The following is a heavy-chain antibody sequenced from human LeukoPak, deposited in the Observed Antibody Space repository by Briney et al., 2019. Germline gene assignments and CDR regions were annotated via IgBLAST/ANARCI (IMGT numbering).Heavy chain of an antibody. J-gene: IGHJ5*02. CDR3: ARYTAMVLDWFDP. Sequence: SETLSLTCTVSGGSISSSSYYWGWIRQPPGKGLEWIGSIHYSGSTYYNPSLKSRVTISVDTSKNQFSLKLSSMTAADTAVYYCARYTAMVLDWFDPWGQGTLVTVSS. D-gene: IGHD5-18*01. V-gene: IGHV4-39*01. CDR1: GGSISSSSYY. CDR2: IHYSGST.